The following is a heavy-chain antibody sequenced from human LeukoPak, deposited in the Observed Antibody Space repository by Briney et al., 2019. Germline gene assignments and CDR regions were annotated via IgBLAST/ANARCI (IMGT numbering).Heavy chain of an antibody. J-gene: IGHJ4*02. D-gene: IGHD3-3*01. CDR3: ARKNYDFLSGGPKHFDY. CDR1: GFSFRNYW. Sequence: GGSLRLSCAASGFSFRNYWMSWVRQAPGKGLEWVADIKQDGSEKNYVDSVKGRFTISRDNAKNSLSLQTNSLRAEDTAVYYCARKNYDFLSGGPKHFDYWGQGTLVTVSS. CDR2: IKQDGSEK. V-gene: IGHV3-7*01.